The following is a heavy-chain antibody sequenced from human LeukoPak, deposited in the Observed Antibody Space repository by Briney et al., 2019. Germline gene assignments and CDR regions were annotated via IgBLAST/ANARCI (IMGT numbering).Heavy chain of an antibody. CDR2: INHSGST. CDR1: GGSFSGYY. Sequence: SETLSLTCAVYGGSFSGYYWSWVRQPPGKGLEWIGEINHSGSTNYNPSLKSRVTISVDTSKNQFSLKLSSVTAADTAVYYCARDHTGRVAASPSQGWFDPWGQGTLVTVYS. CDR3: ARDHTGRVAASPSQGWFDP. J-gene: IGHJ5*02. V-gene: IGHV4-34*01. D-gene: IGHD2-15*01.